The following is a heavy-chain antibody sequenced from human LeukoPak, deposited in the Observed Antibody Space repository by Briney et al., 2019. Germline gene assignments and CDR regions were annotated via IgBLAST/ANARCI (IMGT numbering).Heavy chain of an antibody. CDR2: IYSGGAT. CDR3: VSQKWPYAFDI. Sequence: GGSLRLSCVASGLTVNSNYMSWVRQAPGKGLEWVSAIYSGGATYYADSVKGRFTVSRDDSKNTLHLQMYRLRAEDTAMYYCVSQKWPYAFDIWGQGTMVTVSS. CDR1: GLTVNSNY. V-gene: IGHV3-53*01. J-gene: IGHJ3*02. D-gene: IGHD5-24*01.